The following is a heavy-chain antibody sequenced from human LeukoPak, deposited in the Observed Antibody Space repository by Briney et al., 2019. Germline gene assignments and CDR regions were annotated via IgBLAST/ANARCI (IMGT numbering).Heavy chain of an antibody. V-gene: IGHV3-23*01. J-gene: IGHJ4*02. CDR2: IGGSGGST. D-gene: IGHD5-18*01. CDR3: AKDMEAGKGYSYGYYFDY. Sequence: GGSLRLSCAASGFTFSSYAMNWVRQTPGKGLEWVSGIGGSGGSTYYADSVKGRFTISRDNSKNTLYLQMNSLRAEDTAVYYCAKDMEAGKGYSYGYYFDYWGQGTLVTVSS. CDR1: GFTFSSYA.